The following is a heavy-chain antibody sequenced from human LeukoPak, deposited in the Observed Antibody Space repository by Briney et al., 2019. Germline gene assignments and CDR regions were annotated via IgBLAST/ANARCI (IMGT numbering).Heavy chain of an antibody. CDR1: GFTSSSYD. Sequence: GGSLRLSCAASGFTSSSYDMHWVRQATGKGLEWVSAIGTAGDTYYPGSVKGRFTISRDNSKNTLYLQMNSLRAEDTAVYYCAKDLPRSKSFDYWGQGTLVTVSS. CDR3: AKDLPRSKSFDY. V-gene: IGHV3-13*01. J-gene: IGHJ4*02. CDR2: IGTAGDT. D-gene: IGHD5/OR15-5a*01.